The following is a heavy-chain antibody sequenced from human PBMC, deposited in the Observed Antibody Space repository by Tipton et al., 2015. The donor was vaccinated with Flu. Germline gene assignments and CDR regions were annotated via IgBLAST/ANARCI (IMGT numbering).Heavy chain of an antibody. CDR1: GFTVSSNY. J-gene: IGHJ4*02. D-gene: IGHD2-2*01. Sequence: SLRLSCVVSGFTVSSNYMTWVRQAPGKGLEWFSVIYSGGSTNYADSVKGRFTISRDNSKNTLYLQMNSLRAEDTAVYYCARGRGYCVTTTCLLPFDFWGQGTLVTVSS. CDR3: ARGRGYCVTTTCLLPFDF. CDR2: IYSGGST. V-gene: IGHV3-53*01.